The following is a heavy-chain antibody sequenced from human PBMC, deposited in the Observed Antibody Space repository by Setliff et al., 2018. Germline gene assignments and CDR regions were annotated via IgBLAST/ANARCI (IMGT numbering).Heavy chain of an antibody. Sequence: ASVKVSCKASGYPFTDYGVTWVRQAPGQGLEWVGWISPYSGNTYYAPKFQGRITMTTDTSTTTAYMELKSLRSDDTAIYYCSRLVRYCTRTSCQRLSGDDYWGQGALVTVSS. D-gene: IGHD2-2*01. J-gene: IGHJ4*02. CDR2: ISPYSGNT. CDR3: SRLVRYCTRTSCQRLSGDDY. V-gene: IGHV1-18*01. CDR1: GYPFTDYG.